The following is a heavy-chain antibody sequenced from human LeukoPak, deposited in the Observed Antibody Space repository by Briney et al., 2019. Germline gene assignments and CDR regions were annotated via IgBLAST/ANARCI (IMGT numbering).Heavy chain of an antibody. D-gene: IGHD6-13*01. CDR2: INAGNGNI. V-gene: IGHV1-3*01. CDR1: GHTTTTYA. CDR3: ARDKCAGIAAAGTEFDY. Sequence: ASVKVSCKASGHTTTTYAIHWVRQAPGQGLEWMGWINAGNGNIKYSQKLQGRVTITGDTSASTAYMELSSLRSEDTAVYYCARDKCAGIAAAGTEFDYWGQGTLVTVSS. J-gene: IGHJ4*02.